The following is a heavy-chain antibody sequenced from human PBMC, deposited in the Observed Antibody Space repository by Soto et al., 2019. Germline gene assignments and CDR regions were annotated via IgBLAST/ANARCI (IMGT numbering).Heavy chain of an antibody. CDR2: SSTRGNT. J-gene: IGHJ5*02. D-gene: IGHD3-10*01. CDR3: AKASTATYYGGYCFDP. Sequence: PSETLSLTCVVSNGSLSRFYWSWLRQTPGKGLEWIGYSSTRGNTKYNPSLNSRVSISLDTSNNLFSLQLTSVTAADTAVYFCAKASTATYYGGYCFDPWGPGILVTVSS. V-gene: IGHV4-4*08. CDR1: NGSLSRFY.